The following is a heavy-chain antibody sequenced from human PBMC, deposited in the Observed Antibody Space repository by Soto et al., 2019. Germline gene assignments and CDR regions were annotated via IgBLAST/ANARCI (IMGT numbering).Heavy chain of an antibody. J-gene: IGHJ6*04. CDR2: IIPIFGKV. D-gene: IGHD6-19*01. Sequence: QVQLLQSGAEVKKPGSSVRVSCVASGGTFRTYAISWVRQAPGQGLEWMGEIIPIFGKVNYAQKFQGRVTITADESTTTVYMDLRSLTSEDTAVYYCAKGAVAGTPTSYYYYGMDVWGKGTTVTVS. V-gene: IGHV1-69*12. CDR1: GGTFRTYA. CDR3: AKGAVAGTPTSYYYYGMDV.